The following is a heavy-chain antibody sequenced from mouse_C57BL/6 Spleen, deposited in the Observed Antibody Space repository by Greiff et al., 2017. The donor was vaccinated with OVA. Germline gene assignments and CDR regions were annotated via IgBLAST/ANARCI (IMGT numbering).Heavy chain of an antibody. Sequence: QVHVKQSGPELVKPGASVKISCKASGYAFSSSWMNWVKQRPGKGLEWIGRIYPGDGDTNYNGKFKGKATLTADKSSSTAYMQLSSLTSEDSAVYFCAREEVARYYFDYWGQGTTLTVSS. J-gene: IGHJ2*01. CDR3: AREEVARYYFDY. CDR1: GYAFSSSW. V-gene: IGHV1-82*01. CDR2: IYPGDGDT. D-gene: IGHD1-3*01.